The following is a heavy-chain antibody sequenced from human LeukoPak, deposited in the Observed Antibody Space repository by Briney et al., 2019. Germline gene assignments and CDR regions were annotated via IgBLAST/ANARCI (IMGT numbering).Heavy chain of an antibody. D-gene: IGHD3-22*01. CDR3: ASPLYYDSRFGAFDI. Sequence: GGSLRLSCAASGFTVSSNYMSWVRQAPGKGLEWVSVIYSGGSTYYADSVKGRFTISRHNSKNTLYLQMNSLRAEDTAVYYCASPLYYDSRFGAFDIWDQGTMVTVSS. CDR1: GFTVSSNY. V-gene: IGHV3-53*01. CDR2: IYSGGST. J-gene: IGHJ3*02.